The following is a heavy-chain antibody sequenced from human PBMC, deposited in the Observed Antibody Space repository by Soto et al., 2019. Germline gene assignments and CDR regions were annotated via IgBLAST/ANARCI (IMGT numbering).Heavy chain of an antibody. V-gene: IGHV4-34*01. Sequence: QVQLQQWGAGLWKPSETLSLTCAVYGGSFSGYYWSWIRQPPGKGLEWMGESNHSGSTNYNPSLKSLVTISVDTSKNRFSLKLSSVTAADTAVYYCARRGDQIAAAAHFDYWGQGTLVTVSS. CDR3: ARRGDQIAAAAHFDY. CDR2: SNHSGST. J-gene: IGHJ4*02. CDR1: GGSFSGYY. D-gene: IGHD6-13*01.